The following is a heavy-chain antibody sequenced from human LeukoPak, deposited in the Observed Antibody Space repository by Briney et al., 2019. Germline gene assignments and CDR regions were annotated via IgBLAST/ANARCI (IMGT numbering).Heavy chain of an antibody. D-gene: IGHD3-10*01. CDR1: GFTFSDYY. J-gene: IGHJ1*01. Sequence: TGGSLRLSCAASGFTFSDYYMSWIRQAPGKGLEWVSYISSSGSTIYYADSVKGRFTISRDNAKNSLYLQMNGLRAEDAAMYYCVKPYYYSSGSLNWGQGTLVTVSS. CDR2: ISSSGSTI. V-gene: IGHV3-11*04. CDR3: VKPYYYSSGSLN.